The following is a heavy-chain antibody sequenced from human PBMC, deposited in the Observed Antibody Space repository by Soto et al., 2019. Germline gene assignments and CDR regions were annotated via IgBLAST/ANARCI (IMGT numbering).Heavy chain of an antibody. CDR2: IYPGDSDT. CDR1: GYIFTSYW. V-gene: IGHV5-51*01. CDR3: ARQGRVGATYSYFDY. J-gene: IGHJ4*02. D-gene: IGHD1-26*01. Sequence: GESLKISCNGSGYIFTSYWIGWVRQMPGKGLEWMGIIYPGDSDTRYSPSFQGQVTISADKSISTAYLQWSSLKASDTAMYYCARQGRVGATYSYFDYWGQGTLVTVSS.